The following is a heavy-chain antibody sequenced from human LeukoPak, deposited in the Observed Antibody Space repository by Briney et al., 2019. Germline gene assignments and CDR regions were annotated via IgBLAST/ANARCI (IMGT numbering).Heavy chain of an antibody. CDR2: ISLTGRT. CDR3: TRESGPYCPFGY. V-gene: IGHV4-4*02. J-gene: IGHJ4*02. CDR1: GGSITSTNW. D-gene: IGHD1-26*01. Sequence: SGTVSLTCGVSGGSITSTNWWSWVRQPPGQGLEWIGEISLTGRTNYNPSLIGRVIMSLDESRNQLSLTLTSVTAADTAMYYCTRESGPYCPFGYWGQGTLVVVPS.